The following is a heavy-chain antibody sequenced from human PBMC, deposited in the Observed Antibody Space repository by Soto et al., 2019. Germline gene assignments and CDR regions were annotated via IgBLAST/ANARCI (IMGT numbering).Heavy chain of an antibody. V-gene: IGHV3-33*01. CDR1: GFTFTSYG. CDR2: IWFDGTKK. D-gene: IGHD2-21*02. Sequence: QVQLVESGGGVVQPGRSLRLSCAASGFTFTSYGMHWVRQAPGKGLEWVAVIWFDGTKKYYADFVKGRLTISRDNSKNTLYLHMTSLRAEDTGVYYCARTYGGDAENYYFGMDVWGQGTTVTVSS. J-gene: IGHJ6*02. CDR3: ARTYGGDAENYYFGMDV.